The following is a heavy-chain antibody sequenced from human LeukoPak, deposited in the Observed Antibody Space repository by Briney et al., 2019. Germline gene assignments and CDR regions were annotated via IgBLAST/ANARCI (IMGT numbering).Heavy chain of an antibody. Sequence: GGSLRLSCAASGFTFINAWMSWVRQVPGKGLEWVGRIKTKTEGETTDYAAPVKGRFAISRDDSKNALYLQMNSLKSEDTAVYYCTTIHDHCDYGSDDWGQGALVTVSS. CDR2: IKTKTEGETT. J-gene: IGHJ4*02. CDR1: GFTFINAW. D-gene: IGHD4-17*01. CDR3: TTIHDHCDYGSDD. V-gene: IGHV3-15*01.